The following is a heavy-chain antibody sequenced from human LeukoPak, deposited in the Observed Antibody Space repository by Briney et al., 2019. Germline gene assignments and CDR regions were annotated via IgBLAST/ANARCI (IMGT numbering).Heavy chain of an antibody. CDR2: IFHSGNT. V-gene: IGHV4-38-2*01. CDR1: GYSISSGYY. Sequence: SETLSLTCAVSGYSISSGYYWGWIRPPPGKGLEWIATIFHSGNTYYNPSLKSRVTISVDTSKNQFSLKLSSVTAPDTAVYFCARDISHNWAYFDYWGQGTLVIVSS. D-gene: IGHD1-20*01. CDR3: ARDISHNWAYFDY. J-gene: IGHJ4*02.